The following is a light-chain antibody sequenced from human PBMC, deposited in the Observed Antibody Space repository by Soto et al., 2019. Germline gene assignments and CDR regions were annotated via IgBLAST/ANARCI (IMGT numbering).Light chain of an antibody. Sequence: EIVLPRSRRTMTKSPGERATLSCRSSQSVSSSYLAWYQQKPGQAPRLLIYGASSRATGIPDRFSGSGSGTDFTLTISRLEPEDFAVYYCQEYGSLLPRFAQGTKLDI. CDR3: QEYGSLLPR. J-gene: IGKJ1*01. CDR1: QSVSSSY. V-gene: IGKV3-20*01. CDR2: GAS.